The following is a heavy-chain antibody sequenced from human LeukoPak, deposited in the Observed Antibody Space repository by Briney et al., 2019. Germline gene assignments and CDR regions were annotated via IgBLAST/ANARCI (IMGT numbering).Heavy chain of an antibody. V-gene: IGHV3-49*03. J-gene: IGHJ4*02. CDR1: GFTFGDYS. Sequence: GGSLRLSCSASGFTFGDYSMSWFRQAPGKGLEWVGFIRNKTYGGTAEYAASVKGRFTISRDDSESIAYLQMDSLKTEDTAVYYCSREVRYFDWFQADYWGQGTLVTVSS. CDR2: IRNKTYGGTA. D-gene: IGHD3-9*01. CDR3: SREVRYFDWFQADY.